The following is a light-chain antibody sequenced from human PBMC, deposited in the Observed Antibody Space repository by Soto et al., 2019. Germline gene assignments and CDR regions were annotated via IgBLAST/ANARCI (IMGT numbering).Light chain of an antibody. CDR3: QQLNSYPIT. V-gene: IGKV1-5*03. CDR2: KAS. J-gene: IGKJ5*01. Sequence: DIQMTQSPSTLSGSVGDRVTSTCRASQTISSWLAWYQQKPGKAPKLLIYKASTLKSGVPSRFSGSGSGTEFTLTISSLQPEYFATYYCQQLNSYPITFGQGTRLEIK. CDR1: QTISSW.